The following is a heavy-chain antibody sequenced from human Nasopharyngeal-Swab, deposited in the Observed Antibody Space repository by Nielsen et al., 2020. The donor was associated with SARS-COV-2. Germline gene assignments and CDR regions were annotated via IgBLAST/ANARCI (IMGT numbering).Heavy chain of an antibody. CDR2: ISSSSSYI. CDR3: ARAADRGRDNYFDY. J-gene: IGHJ4*02. D-gene: IGHD2-21*01. CDR1: GFTFSSYS. Sequence: GGSLSLSCAVSGFTFSSYSMLWVRQAPGKGLEWVSSISSSSSYIYYEDSVKGRFPISRDNAKNTLYLQMNSLRAEDTAVYYCARAADRGRDNYFDYWGQGTLVTVSS. V-gene: IGHV3-21*01.